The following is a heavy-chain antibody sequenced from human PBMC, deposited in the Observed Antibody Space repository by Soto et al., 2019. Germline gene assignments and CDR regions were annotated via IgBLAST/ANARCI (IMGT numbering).Heavy chain of an antibody. CDR3: ARTAAAGFKVPRLDY. J-gene: IGHJ4*02. Sequence: QVQLVESGGGAVQPGRSLRLACAASGFIFNSYSMYWVRQAPGKGLEGVAVISHDGNKMYYADSVKGRFTISRDNSKNTVYLQMNTLRREDTALYYCARTAAAGFKVPRLDYWGQGTRVTVSS. V-gene: IGHV3-30*04. CDR2: ISHDGNKM. CDR1: GFIFNSYS. D-gene: IGHD6-13*01.